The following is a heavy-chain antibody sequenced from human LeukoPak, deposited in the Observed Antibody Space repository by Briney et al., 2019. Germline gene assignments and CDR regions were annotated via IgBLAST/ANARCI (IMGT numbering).Heavy chain of an antibody. Sequence: GASVKVSCKASGYTFTRYGITWVRRAPGQGLEWMGWISTYNGKTNYAQKVQDRVTMTTDTSTSTVYMELRSLRSDDTALYFCARDFSNLSYGTWFDPWGQGTLVTVSS. CDR1: GYTFTRYG. V-gene: IGHV1-18*01. J-gene: IGHJ5*02. D-gene: IGHD4-17*01. CDR3: ARDFSNLSYGTWFDP. CDR2: ISTYNGKT.